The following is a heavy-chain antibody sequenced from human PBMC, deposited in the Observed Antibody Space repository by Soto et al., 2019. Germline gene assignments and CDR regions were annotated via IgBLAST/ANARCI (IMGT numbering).Heavy chain of an antibody. J-gene: IGHJ5*02. CDR3: ARAAGFGEFQEHNWFDP. Sequence: QVQLQESGPGLVKPSETLSLTCTVSGGSISSYYWSWIRQPPGKGLEWIGYIYYSGSTNYNPSLKSRVTISVDTSKNQFSLKLSSVTAADTAVYYCARAAGFGEFQEHNWFDPWGQGTLVTVSS. CDR1: GGSISSYY. V-gene: IGHV4-59*01. D-gene: IGHD3-10*01. CDR2: IYYSGST.